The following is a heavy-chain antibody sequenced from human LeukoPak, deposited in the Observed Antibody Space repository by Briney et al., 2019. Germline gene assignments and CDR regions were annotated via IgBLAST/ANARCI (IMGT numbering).Heavy chain of an antibody. CDR1: GFTFSTYA. V-gene: IGHV3-23*01. CDR2: ISGSGGST. D-gene: IGHD2/OR15-2a*01. CDR3: AKDREKRYYFDY. J-gene: IGHJ4*02. Sequence: PGGSLRLSCAVSGFTFSTYAMSWVRQAPGKGLEWVSTISGSGGSTYYADSVKGRFAISRDNSKNTLYLQMNSLRAEDTAVYYCAKDREKRYYFDYWGQGTLVTVSS.